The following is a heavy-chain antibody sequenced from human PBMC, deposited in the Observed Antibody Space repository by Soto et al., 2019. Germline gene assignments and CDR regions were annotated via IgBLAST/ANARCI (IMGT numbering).Heavy chain of an antibody. J-gene: IGHJ5*02. CDR2: IYYSGST. D-gene: IGHD3-16*01. Sequence: SETLSLTCTVSGGSISSYYWSWIRQPPGKGLEWIGYIYYSGSTNYNPSLKSRVTISVDTSKNQFSLKLSSVTAADTAVYYCAREIGWFDPWGQGTLVTVSS. V-gene: IGHV4-59*01. CDR3: AREIGWFDP. CDR1: GGSISSYY.